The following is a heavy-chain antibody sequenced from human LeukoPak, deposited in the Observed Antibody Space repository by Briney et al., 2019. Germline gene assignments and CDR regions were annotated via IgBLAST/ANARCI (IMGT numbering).Heavy chain of an antibody. CDR2: IYASGST. CDR1: GGSIGGHY. D-gene: IGHD3-10*01. J-gene: IGHJ4*02. CDR3: ARDVGTSYYGWGGYYFDY. V-gene: IGHV4-4*07. Sequence: SETLSLTRTVSGGSIGGHYGGSIRQPAGKGLEWIGQIYASGSTNYNPSLKSRVTMSMDTSKNQFSLKLTSVTTADTAVYYCARDVGTSYYGWGGYYFDYCGQGTLVTVSS.